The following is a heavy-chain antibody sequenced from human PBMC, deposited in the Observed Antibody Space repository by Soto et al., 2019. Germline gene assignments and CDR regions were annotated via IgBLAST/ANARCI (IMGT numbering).Heavy chain of an antibody. D-gene: IGHD3-16*01. J-gene: IGHJ6*02. CDR2: VYYTGST. CDR1: GGSISSSSYY. V-gene: IGHV4-39*01. Sequence: TSETLSLTCSVSGGSISSSSYYWGWIRQPPGKGLEWIGSVYYTGSTYYNPSLKSRVAISVEMSKTQFSLKLSSVTAADTALYYCARHVLGGFFYGMDVWGQGTTVTVS. CDR3: ARHVLGGFFYGMDV.